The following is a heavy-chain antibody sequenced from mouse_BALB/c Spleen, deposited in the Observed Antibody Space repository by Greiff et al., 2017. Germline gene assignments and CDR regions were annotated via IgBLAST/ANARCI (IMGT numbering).Heavy chain of an antibody. CDR1: GYTFTEYI. CDR3: ARHEGSGALYDGGFAY. V-gene: IGHV1-62-2*01. D-gene: IGHD2-3*01. J-gene: IGHJ3*01. Sequence: VQLQQSGAGLVKPGASVKLSCKASGYTFTEYIIHWVKQRSGQGLEWIGWFYPGSGSIKYNEKFKDKATLTADKSSSTVYMELSRLTSEDSAVYFCARHEGSGALYDGGFAYWGQGTLVTVSA. CDR2: FYPGSGSI.